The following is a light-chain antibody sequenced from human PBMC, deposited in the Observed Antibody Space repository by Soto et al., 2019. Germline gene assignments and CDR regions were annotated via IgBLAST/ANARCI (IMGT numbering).Light chain of an antibody. J-gene: IGKJ5*01. V-gene: IGKV3-15*01. CDR2: DAS. CDR1: QSVSSN. CDR3: QQYCSSPLIT. Sequence: EIVLTHSPTTLSVSPGERATLSCRASQSVSSNLAWYQQKPGQAPRLLIYDASTRATVIPARFSGSGSGTDFTLTISRLEPEDFAVYYCQQYCSSPLITFGQGTRLDIK.